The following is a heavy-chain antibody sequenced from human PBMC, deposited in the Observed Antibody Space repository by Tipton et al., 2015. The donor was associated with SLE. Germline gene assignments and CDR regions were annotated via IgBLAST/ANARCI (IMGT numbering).Heavy chain of an antibody. V-gene: IGHV4-34*01. CDR3: ARTDGGNSRSWFDP. CDR2: INHSGST. J-gene: IGHJ5*02. D-gene: IGHD4-23*01. CDR1: GGSFSGYY. Sequence: TLSLTCTVYGGSFSGYYWSWIRQPPGKGLEWIGEINHSGSTNYNPSLKSRVTILVDPSKNQFSLKLSSVTAADTAVYYCARTDGGNSRSWFDPWGQGTLVTVSS.